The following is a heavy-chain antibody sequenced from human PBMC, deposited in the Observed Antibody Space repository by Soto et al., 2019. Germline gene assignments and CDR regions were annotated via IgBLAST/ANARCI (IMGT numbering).Heavy chain of an antibody. D-gene: IGHD6-6*01. CDR2: IYHSGSN. V-gene: IGHV4-30-2*01. J-gene: IGHJ4*02. CDR1: GGSISSGGYS. CDR3: AGGIAARPLGY. Sequence: QLQLQESGSGLVKPSQTLSLTCAVSGGSISSGGYSWSWIRQPPGKGLEWIGYIYHSGSNSYNPSLKSPVTISVARSKNQFSLKLSSATAADTAVYYCAGGIAARPLGYWGQGTLVTVSA.